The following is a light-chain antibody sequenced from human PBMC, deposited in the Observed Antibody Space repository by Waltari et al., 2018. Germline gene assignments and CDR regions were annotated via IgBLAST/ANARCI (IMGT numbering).Light chain of an antibody. CDR1: SGHSSYT. CDR2: VNSDGSH. V-gene: IGLV4-69*01. CDR3: QTWGTGIHVV. J-gene: IGLJ2*01. Sequence: QLVLTQSPSASASLGASVKLTCTLSSGHSSYTIAWHQQQPEKGPRYLMKVNSDGSHSKGDGIPDRFPGSSSGAERYLTISSLQSEDEADYYCQTWGTGIHVVFGGGTKLTVL.